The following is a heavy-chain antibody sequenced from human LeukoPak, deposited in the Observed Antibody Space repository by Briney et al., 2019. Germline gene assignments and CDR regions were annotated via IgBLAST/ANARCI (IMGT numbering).Heavy chain of an antibody. CDR2: IYNSGRT. CDR3: ARESNSGYYLSY. V-gene: IGHV3-66*01. D-gene: IGHD3-22*01. J-gene: IGHJ4*02. Sequence: GGSLRLSCAASGFTVSSNYMSWVRQVPGKGLEWVSVIYNSGRTYYADSVKGRFTISRDNSKNTVYPQMNSLRAEDTAVYYCARESNSGYYLSYWGQGTLVTVSS. CDR1: GFTVSSNY.